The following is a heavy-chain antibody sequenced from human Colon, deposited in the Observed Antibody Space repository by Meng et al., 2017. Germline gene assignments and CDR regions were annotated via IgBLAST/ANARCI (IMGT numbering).Heavy chain of an antibody. V-gene: IGHV4-34*01. Sequence: QVQLQQWGAGLLKPSETLSLTCAVYGGSFNDYYWSWIRQSPGKGLEWIGEINYSGSTNYNPSLKSRVTMSVGRSKNQFSLKLTSVTAADTAVYYCVRSSGWVRTGFDPWGQGTLVTVSS. CDR2: INYSGST. D-gene: IGHD6-19*01. CDR3: VRSSGWVRTGFDP. J-gene: IGHJ5*02. CDR1: GGSFNDYY.